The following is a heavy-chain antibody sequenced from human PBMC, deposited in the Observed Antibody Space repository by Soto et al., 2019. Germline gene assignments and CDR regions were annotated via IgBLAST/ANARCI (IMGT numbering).Heavy chain of an antibody. J-gene: IGHJ3*02. CDR1: GGSISSSSYY. V-gene: IGHV4-39*01. CDR2: IYYSGST. Sequence: QLQLQESGPGLVKPSETLSLTCTVSGGSISSSSYYWGWIRQPPGKGLEWIWSIYYSGSTYYNPSLKSRVTISVDTSKNQFSLKLSSVTAADTAVYYCARNDYIWGSYRGPGAFDIWGQGTMVTVSS. D-gene: IGHD3-16*02. CDR3: ARNDYIWGSYRGPGAFDI.